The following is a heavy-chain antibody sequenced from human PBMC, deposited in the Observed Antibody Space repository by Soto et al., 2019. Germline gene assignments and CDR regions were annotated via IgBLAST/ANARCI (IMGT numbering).Heavy chain of an antibody. V-gene: IGHV2-5*02. Sequence: QITLKESGPTLVSPPQTLTLTCTFSGFSLTSGVGVGWIRQPPGKALEWLALIYWDDDKRYSPSLKNRLTITKDTSKNQVVLTKTNVGPVDTATYFCAHIDPEIVTVGGHGGFDYWGQGTLVTVSS. CDR1: GFSLTSGVG. CDR3: AHIDPEIVTVGGHGGFDY. CDR2: IYWDDDK. D-gene: IGHD5-12*01. J-gene: IGHJ4*02.